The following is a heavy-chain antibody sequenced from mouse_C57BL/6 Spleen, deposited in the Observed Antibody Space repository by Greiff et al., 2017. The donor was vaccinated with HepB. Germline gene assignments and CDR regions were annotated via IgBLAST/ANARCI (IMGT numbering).Heavy chain of an antibody. J-gene: IGHJ1*03. D-gene: IGHD2-3*01. CDR1: GYTFTDYE. CDR2: IDPETGGT. Sequence: QVQLQHSGAELVRPGASVTLSCKASGYTFTDYEMHWVKQTPVHGLEWIGAIDPETGGTAYNQKFKGKAILTADKSSSTAYMELRSLTSEDSAVYYCTRRDDGYWYFDVWGTGTTVTVSS. CDR3: TRRDDGYWYFDV. V-gene: IGHV1-15*01.